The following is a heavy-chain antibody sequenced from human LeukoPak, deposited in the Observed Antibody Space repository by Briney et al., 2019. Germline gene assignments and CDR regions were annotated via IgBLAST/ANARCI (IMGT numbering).Heavy chain of an antibody. CDR3: ARDPGYSSSGGDY. V-gene: IGHV3-53*05. CDR2: LYSDGST. J-gene: IGHJ4*02. Sequence: PGGSLRLSCAASGFTVSSNYVSWVRQAPGKGLEWVSVLYSDGSTYYADSVKGRFTISRDNSKNTLYLQMNSLRAEDTAVYYCARDPGYSSSGGDYWGQGTLVTVSS. D-gene: IGHD6-13*01. CDR1: GFTVSSNY.